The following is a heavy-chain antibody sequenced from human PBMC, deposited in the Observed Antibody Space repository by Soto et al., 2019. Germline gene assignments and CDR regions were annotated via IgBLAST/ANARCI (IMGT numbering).Heavy chain of an antibody. J-gene: IGHJ5*02. CDR3: VRDRYSSSGWFDP. CDR2: TYYRSRFFS. V-gene: IGHV6-1*01. CDR1: GDRFSSYSAA. Sequence: SPTLSLTCAISGDRFSSYSAAWNWIRQSPSGGLEWLGRTYYRSRFFSDYAESVKSRIITNPDTSKNQFSLQLKSVTPEDTAVYYCVRDRYSSSGWFDPWGQGSPFTVAS. D-gene: IGHD3-10*01.